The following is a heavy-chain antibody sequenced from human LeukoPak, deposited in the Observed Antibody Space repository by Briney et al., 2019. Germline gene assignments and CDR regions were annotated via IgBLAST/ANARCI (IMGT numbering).Heavy chain of an antibody. Sequence: VASVKVSCKASGYTFTTYGVSWVRQAPGQGLEWMGWISGYDGHTNYAQKLRGRVTMTTDTSTSTAYMDLRSLRSDDTALYYCARTVTTSSYCFDYWGQGTLVTVSS. D-gene: IGHD4-17*01. J-gene: IGHJ4*02. CDR2: ISGYDGHT. CDR1: GYTFTTYG. V-gene: IGHV1-18*01. CDR3: ARTVTTSSYCFDY.